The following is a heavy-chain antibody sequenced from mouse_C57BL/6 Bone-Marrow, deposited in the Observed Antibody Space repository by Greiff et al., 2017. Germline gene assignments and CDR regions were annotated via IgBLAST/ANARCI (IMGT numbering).Heavy chain of an antibody. CDR3: ASEGWLLQRFAY. CDR1: GYTFTSYW. CDR2: IDPSDSYT. D-gene: IGHD2-3*01. J-gene: IGHJ3*01. Sequence: QVQLQQPGAELVKPGASVKLSCKASGYTFTSYWMQWVKQRPGQGLEWIGEIDPSDSYTNYNQKFKGKATLTVDTSSSTAYMQLSSLTSEDSAVYYCASEGWLLQRFAYWGQGTLVTVSA. V-gene: IGHV1-50*01.